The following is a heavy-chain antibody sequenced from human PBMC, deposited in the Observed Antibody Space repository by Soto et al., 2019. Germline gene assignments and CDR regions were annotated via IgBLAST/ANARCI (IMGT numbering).Heavy chain of an antibody. CDR2: IFPTGNT. V-gene: IGHV4-4*07. J-gene: IGHJ4*02. CDR1: SASLSNYY. D-gene: IGHD1-26*01. CDR3: ARGSLGPDY. Sequence: SETLSLTCTVSSASLSNYYWSWIRQPAGKGLEWIGRIFPTGNTDYNPSLRSRVTMSVDTSKNQFSLKLNSVAAADTAVYYCARGSLGPDYWGPGTLVTVSS.